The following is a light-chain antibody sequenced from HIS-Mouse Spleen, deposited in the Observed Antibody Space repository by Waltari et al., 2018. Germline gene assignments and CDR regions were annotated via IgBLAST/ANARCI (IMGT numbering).Light chain of an antibody. CDR2: DAS. V-gene: IGKV3-11*01. J-gene: IGKJ4*01. CDR3: QQRSNWPPT. Sequence: EIVLTQSPATLPLSPGDRATPYCSASQSVSSYLAWYQQKPGQVPRLLIYDASNRATGIPARFSGSGSGTDFTLTISSLEPEDFAVYYCQQRSNWPPTFGGGTKVEIK. CDR1: QSVSSY.